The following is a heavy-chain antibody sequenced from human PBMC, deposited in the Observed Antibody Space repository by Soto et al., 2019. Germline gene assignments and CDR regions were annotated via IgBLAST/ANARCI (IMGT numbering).Heavy chain of an antibody. D-gene: IGHD3-3*01. V-gene: IGHV4-59*01. CDR2: IYYSGST. CDR1: GGSISSYY. CDR3: ASTIFGGNWFDP. J-gene: IGHJ5*02. Sequence: SETLSLTCTVSGGSISSYYWSWIRQPPGKGLEWIGYIYYSGSTNYNPSLKSRVTISVDTSKNQFSLKLSSVTAADTAVYYCASTIFGGNWFDPWGQGTLGTVSS.